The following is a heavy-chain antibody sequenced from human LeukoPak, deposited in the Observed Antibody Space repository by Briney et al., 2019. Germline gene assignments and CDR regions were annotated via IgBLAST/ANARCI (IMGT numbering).Heavy chain of an antibody. CDR3: ARGRHGWLDP. Sequence: SETLSLTCTVSGDSISSYYWSWIRQPPGKGLEWIGYINYTGSTNYSPPLKSRVTISVDTSKNQFSLKLGSVAAADTAVYYCARGRHGWLDPWGQGTLVTVSS. V-gene: IGHV4-59*01. CDR1: GDSISSYY. CDR2: INYTGST. J-gene: IGHJ5*02.